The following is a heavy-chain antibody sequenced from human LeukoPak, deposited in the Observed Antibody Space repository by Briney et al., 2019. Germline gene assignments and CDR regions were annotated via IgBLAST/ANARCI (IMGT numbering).Heavy chain of an antibody. CDR1: GYTFTSYG. J-gene: IGHJ4*02. CDR3: ARDNGHKGVDF. CDR2: VSGSNGNT. D-gene: IGHD2/OR15-2a*01. V-gene: IGHV1-18*01. Sequence: ASVKVSCKPSGYTFTSYGFSWMRQAPGQGLEWLGWVSGSNGNTNYFQKFQDRVAMTIDIPTRTAYMELRSLRLDDTAVYYCARDNGHKGVDFRGQGTLVSVSP.